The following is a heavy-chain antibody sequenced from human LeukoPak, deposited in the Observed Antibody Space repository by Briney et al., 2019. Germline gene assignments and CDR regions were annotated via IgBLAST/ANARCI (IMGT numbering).Heavy chain of an antibody. CDR2: IYYSGST. CDR3: AGFTVTEVGFGFDY. D-gene: IGHD4-17*01. J-gene: IGHJ4*02. CDR1: GGSFSGYY. V-gene: IGHV4-59*01. Sequence: PSETLSLTCAVYGGSFSGYYWSWIRQPPGKGLEWIGYIYYSGSTNYNPSLKSRVTISVDTSKNQFSLKLSSVTAADTAVYYCAGFTVTEVGFGFDYWGQGTLVTVSS.